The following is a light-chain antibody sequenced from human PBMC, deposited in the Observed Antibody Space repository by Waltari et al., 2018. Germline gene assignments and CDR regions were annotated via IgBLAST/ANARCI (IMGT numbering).Light chain of an antibody. CDR2: RVF. Sequence: DVVMTQSPLSLPVTLGQAASIPCKSSQSLVHSDGNTHLNWFQQRPGQSPRRLIYRVFNRDSVGPDRFSGSGSGTDFTLKISRVKAEDVGVYYCMQGTHWPYTFGQGTKLDIK. CDR3: MQGTHWPYT. V-gene: IGKV2-30*02. J-gene: IGKJ2*01. CDR1: QSLVHSDGNTH.